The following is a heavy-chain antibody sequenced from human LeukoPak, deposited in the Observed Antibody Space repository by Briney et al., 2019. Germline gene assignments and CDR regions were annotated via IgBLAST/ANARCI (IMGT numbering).Heavy chain of an antibody. CDR3: ARAGYYDSSGYYQTSVADY. V-gene: IGHV4-39*07. CDR2: IYYSGST. J-gene: IGHJ4*02. D-gene: IGHD3-22*01. CDR1: GGSISSSSYY. Sequence: PETLSLTCTVSGGSISSSSYYWGWIRQPPGKGLEWIGSIYYSGSTYYNPSLKSRVTISVDTSKNQFSLKLSSVTAADTAVYYCARAGYYDSSGYYQTSVADYWGQGTLVTVSS.